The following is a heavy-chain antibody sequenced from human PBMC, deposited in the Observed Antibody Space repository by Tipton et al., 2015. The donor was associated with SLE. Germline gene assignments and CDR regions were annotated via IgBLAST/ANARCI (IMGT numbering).Heavy chain of an antibody. J-gene: IGHJ2*01. CDR1: GGSISSHY. CDR3: AREFLNPVTTVHYYFDL. V-gene: IGHV4-59*11. Sequence: TLSLTCTVSGGSISSHYWSWIRQSPGRGLELIGYIYYSGSTNYNPSLKSRVTMSVDTSKNQFSLKLTSVTAADTAVYYCAREFLNPVTTVHYYFDLWGRGTLVTVSS. D-gene: IGHD4-11*01. CDR2: IYYSGST.